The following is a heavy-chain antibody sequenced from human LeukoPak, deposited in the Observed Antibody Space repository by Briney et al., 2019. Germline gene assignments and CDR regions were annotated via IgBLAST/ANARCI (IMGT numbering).Heavy chain of an antibody. CDR3: ARSASGYDA. CDR1: GFPFSGYW. CDR2: IDDDGAGT. D-gene: IGHD5-12*01. Sequence: GGSLRLSCAASGFPFSGYWMHWVRQAPGKGLVWVSRIDDDGAGTTYADSVKGRFTISRDNAKNTLYLQMNSLRVEDTAVYYCARSASGYDAWGQGTLVTVSS. J-gene: IGHJ5*02. V-gene: IGHV3-74*01.